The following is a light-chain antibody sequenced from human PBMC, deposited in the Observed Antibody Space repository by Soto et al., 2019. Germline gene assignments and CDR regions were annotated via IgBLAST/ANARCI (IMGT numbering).Light chain of an antibody. CDR1: SSYVGSYNR. J-gene: IGLJ1*01. CDR3: TSYTRSSTYV. CDR2: EVN. V-gene: IGLV2-18*02. Sequence: XSALTQPPSVSGSPGQSVAISCTGTSSYVGSYNRVSWYQQSPGTAPKLMIYEVNNRPSGVPDRFSGSKSGSTASLTISGLQAEDEGDYYCTSYTRSSTYVFGTGNKVTVL.